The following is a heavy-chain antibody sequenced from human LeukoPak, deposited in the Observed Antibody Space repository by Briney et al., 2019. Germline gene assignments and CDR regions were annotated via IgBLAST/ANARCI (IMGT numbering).Heavy chain of an antibody. V-gene: IGHV3-7*01. CDR1: GFTFSSYW. J-gene: IGHJ6*02. D-gene: IGHD4-11*01. Sequence: GGSLRLSCAASGFTFSSYWMSWVRQAPGKGLEWVARIKQDGSEKYYVDSVKGRFTISRDNAKNSLYLQMNSLRAEDTAVYYCARDSNSYYYYYGMDVWGQGTTVTVSS. CDR2: IKQDGSEK. CDR3: ARDSNSYYYYYGMDV.